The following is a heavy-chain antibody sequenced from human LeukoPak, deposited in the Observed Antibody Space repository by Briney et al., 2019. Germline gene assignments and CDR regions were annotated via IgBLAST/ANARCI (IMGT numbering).Heavy chain of an antibody. J-gene: IGHJ6*02. V-gene: IGHV4-34*01. CDR2: INHSGST. CDR3: ARGGDYYYGMDV. CDR1: GVSFSGYY. Sequence: SETLSLTCAVYGVSFSGYYWSWIRQPPGKGLEWIGEINHSGSTNYNPSLKSRVTISVDTSKNQFSLKLSSVTAADTAVYYCARGGDYYYGMDVWGQGTTVTVSS.